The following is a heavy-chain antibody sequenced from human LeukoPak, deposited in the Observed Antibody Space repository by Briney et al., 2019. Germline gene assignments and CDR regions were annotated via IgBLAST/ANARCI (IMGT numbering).Heavy chain of an antibody. J-gene: IGHJ4*02. V-gene: IGHV3-7*01. CDR1: GFSFSNYW. Sequence: GGSLRLSCVASGFSFSNYWMNWVRQAPGKGLEWVANIKQDGSEKYYVDSVKGRFTISRDNAKNSLYLQMNSLRAEDTAVYYCARDRAPRYDFWSGYYMDWGQGTLVTVSS. CDR2: IKQDGSEK. CDR3: ARDRAPRYDFWSGYYMD. D-gene: IGHD3-3*01.